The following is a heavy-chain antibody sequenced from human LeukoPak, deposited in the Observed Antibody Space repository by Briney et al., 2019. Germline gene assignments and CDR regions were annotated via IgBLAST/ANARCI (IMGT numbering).Heavy chain of an antibody. CDR2: INPNSGGT. V-gene: IGHV1-2*02. CDR3: ARVSGYDWESFYDY. J-gene: IGHJ4*02. CDR1: GYTFTSYG. Sequence: GASVKVSCKASGYTFTSYGISWVRQAPGQGLEWMGWINPNSGGTNYAQKFQGRVTMTRDTSISTAYMELSRLRSDDTAVYYCARVSGYDWESFYDYWGQGTLVTVSS. D-gene: IGHD5-12*01.